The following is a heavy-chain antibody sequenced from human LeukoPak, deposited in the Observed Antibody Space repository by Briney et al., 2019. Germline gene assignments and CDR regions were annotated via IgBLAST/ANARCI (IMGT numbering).Heavy chain of an antibody. D-gene: IGHD2-2*01. CDR1: GGSISGHY. Sequence: SETLSLTCIVPGGSISGHYWGWIRQPPGRGLEWIGYIYYSGGTKYNPSLKSRVTISGDTSKTQFSLKLTSVTAADTAVYYCARINCSSTSCWWHFDLWGRGTRVTVSS. CDR3: ARINCSSTSCWWHFDL. J-gene: IGHJ2*01. CDR2: IYYSGGT. V-gene: IGHV4-59*11.